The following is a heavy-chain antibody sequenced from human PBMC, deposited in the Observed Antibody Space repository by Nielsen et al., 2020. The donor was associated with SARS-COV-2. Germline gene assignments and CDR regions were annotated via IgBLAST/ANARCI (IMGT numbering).Heavy chain of an antibody. D-gene: IGHD4-17*01. CDR1: GFTFDDYA. CDR3: AKLTTVTNGVGDY. V-gene: IGHV3-9*01. CDR2: ISWNNGSI. J-gene: IGHJ4*02. Sequence: SLKISCAASGFTFDDYAMHWVRQAPGKGLEWVSGISWNNGSIGYADSVKGRFTISRDNAKNSLYLQMNSLRAEDTALYYCAKLTTVTNGVGDYWGQGTLVAVSS.